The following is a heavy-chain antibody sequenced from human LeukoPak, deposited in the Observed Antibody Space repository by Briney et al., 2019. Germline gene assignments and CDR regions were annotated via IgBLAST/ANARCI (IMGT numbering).Heavy chain of an antibody. Sequence: ASVKVSCKASGYTFTSYDINWVRQATGQGLEWMGWMNPNSGNTGYAQKFQGRVTITRNTSISTAYMELSSLRSEDTAVYYCARGGTNSGSSDYWGQGTLVTVSS. CDR1: GYTFTSYD. CDR2: MNPNSGNT. V-gene: IGHV1-8*03. CDR3: ARGGTNSGSSDY. D-gene: IGHD1-26*01. J-gene: IGHJ4*02.